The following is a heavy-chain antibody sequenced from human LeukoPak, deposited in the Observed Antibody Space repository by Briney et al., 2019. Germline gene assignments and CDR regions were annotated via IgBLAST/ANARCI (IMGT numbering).Heavy chain of an antibody. Sequence: SVKVSCKASGGTFSSYAISWVRQAPGQGLEWMGGIIPIFGTANYAQKFQGRVTITADESTSTAYMELSSLRSEDTAVYYCARDTNDYDFWSGYPYYYYGTDVWGQGTTVTVSS. CDR3: ARDTNDYDFWSGYPYYYYGTDV. CDR2: IIPIFGTA. D-gene: IGHD3-3*01. CDR1: GGTFSSYA. J-gene: IGHJ6*02. V-gene: IGHV1-69*13.